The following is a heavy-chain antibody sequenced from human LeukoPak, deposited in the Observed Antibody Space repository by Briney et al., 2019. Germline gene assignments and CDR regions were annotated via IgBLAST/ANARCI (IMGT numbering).Heavy chain of an antibody. D-gene: IGHD3-10*01. CDR2: MNPNSGNT. CDR3: ARGYRFHGVRGVPLGY. V-gene: IGHV1-8*01. CDR1: GYTFTSYD. Sequence: ASVKVSCKASGYTFTSYDINWVRQATGQGLEWMGWMNPNSGNTGYAQKFQGRVTMTRNTSISTAYMELSSLRSEDTAVYYCARGYRFHGVRGVPLGYWGQGTLVTVSS. J-gene: IGHJ4*02.